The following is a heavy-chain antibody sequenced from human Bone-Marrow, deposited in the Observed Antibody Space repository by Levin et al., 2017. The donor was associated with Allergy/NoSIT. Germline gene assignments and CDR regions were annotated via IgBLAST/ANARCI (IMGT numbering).Heavy chain of an antibody. CDR2: IQYDGSNE. CDR1: GFTFSSHG. CDR3: ARFRGAYYLDN. Sequence: GGSLRLSCVSSGFTFSSHGMYWVRQAPGKGLEWVSVIQYDGSNENYADSVKGRFTISRDNSKNTLYLQMNSLRVEDTTVYYCARFRGAYYLDNWGQGTLVTVSS. J-gene: IGHJ4*02. D-gene: IGHD3-16*01. V-gene: IGHV3-33*01.